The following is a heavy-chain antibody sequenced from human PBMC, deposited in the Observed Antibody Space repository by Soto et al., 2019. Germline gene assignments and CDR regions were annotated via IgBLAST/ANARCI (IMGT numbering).Heavy chain of an antibody. CDR2: IYYSGST. D-gene: IGHD3-10*01. V-gene: IGHV4-61*01. J-gene: IGHJ3*02. CDR1: GASVSSGSYY. CDR3: ARDPRAFSVVRGVIFAFDI. Sequence: PSETLSLTCTVSGASVSSGSYYSSWIRQPPGKGLEWIGYIYYSGSTNYNPSLKSRVTISVDTSKNQFSLKLSSVTAADTAVYYCARDPRAFSVVRGVIFAFDIWGQGTMVTVSS.